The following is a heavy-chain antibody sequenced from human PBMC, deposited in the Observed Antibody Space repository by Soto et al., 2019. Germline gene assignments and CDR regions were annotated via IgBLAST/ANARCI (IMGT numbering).Heavy chain of an antibody. CDR1: GGSISSSSYY. CDR3: ARHTPAISISDH. CDR2: IYYSGST. V-gene: IGHV4-39*01. Sequence: QLQLQESGPGLVKHSETLSLTCTVSGGSISSSSYYWGWIRQPPGKGLEWIGSIYYSGSTYYNPSLTSRVTISGATSKNQFSLKLSSVTAADTAVYYCARHTPAISISDHWGQGTLVTVSS. J-gene: IGHJ4*02. D-gene: IGHD2-15*01.